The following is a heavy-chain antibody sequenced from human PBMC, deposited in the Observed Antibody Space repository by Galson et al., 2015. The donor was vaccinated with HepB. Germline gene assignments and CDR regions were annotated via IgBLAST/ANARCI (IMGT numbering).Heavy chain of an antibody. CDR2: ISSSSSYI. D-gene: IGHD3-22*01. Sequence: SLRLSCAASGFTFSSYSLNWVRQAPGKGLEWVSSISSSSSYIYYADSVKGRFTISRDNAKNSLDLQMNSLRAEDTAVYYCARGVKRDSESSGSYGYYLDYWGQGTLVTASP. CDR3: ARGVKRDSESSGSYGYYLDY. CDR1: GFTFSSYS. V-gene: IGHV3-21*01. J-gene: IGHJ4*02.